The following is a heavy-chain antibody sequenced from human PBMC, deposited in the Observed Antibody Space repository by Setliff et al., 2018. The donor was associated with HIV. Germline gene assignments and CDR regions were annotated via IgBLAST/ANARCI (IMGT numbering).Heavy chain of an antibody. D-gene: IGHD6-19*01. CDR3: ALAGRAVYY. CDR1: GFTFSSYW. CDR2: INSDGSST. Sequence: PGESLKISCAASGFTFSSYWMHWVRQAPGKGLVWVSRINSDGSSTSYADSVKGRFTISRDNAKNTLYLQMNSLRAEDTAVCYCALAGRAVYYWGQGTQVTVSS. J-gene: IGHJ4*02. V-gene: IGHV3-74*01.